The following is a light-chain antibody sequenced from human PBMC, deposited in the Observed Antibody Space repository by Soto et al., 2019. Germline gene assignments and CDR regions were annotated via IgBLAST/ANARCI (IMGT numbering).Light chain of an antibody. CDR3: QQFNIYSWT. Sequence: DIQMTQSPSTLSASVGDRVTITCRASQSISSWLAWYQQKPGKAPKLLIYKASSLESGVPSRFSGSGSGTEFTLTISSLQPDDFATYYCQQFNIYSWTFGQGTKVEI. CDR1: QSISSW. J-gene: IGKJ1*01. CDR2: KAS. V-gene: IGKV1-5*03.